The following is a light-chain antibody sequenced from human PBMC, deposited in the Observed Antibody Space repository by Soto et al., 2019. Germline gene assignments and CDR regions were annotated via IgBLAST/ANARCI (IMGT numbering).Light chain of an antibody. CDR3: SSYTGSSTLDV. J-gene: IGLJ1*01. Sequence: QSALTQPASVSGSPGQSITISCTGTSSDVGGYNYVSWYQQHPGKAPKLMIYAVSNRPSGVSNRFSGSKSGNTASLTISGLQADDEADYYCSSYTGSSTLDVFGTGTKLTVL. V-gene: IGLV2-14*01. CDR1: SSDVGGYNY. CDR2: AVS.